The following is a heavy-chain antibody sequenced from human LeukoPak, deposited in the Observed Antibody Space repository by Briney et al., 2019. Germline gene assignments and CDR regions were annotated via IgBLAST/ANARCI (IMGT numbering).Heavy chain of an antibody. D-gene: IGHD3-22*01. V-gene: IGHV3-7*01. J-gene: IGHJ1*01. Sequence: GGSLRLSCAASGFTFSDHYMGWVRQAPGKGLQWVANIKTDGSEKYYVDSVKGRFTISRDNAKNSLHLQMNSLRAEDTAVYYCATYSSLNRREFQYWGQGTLLTVSS. CDR3: ATYSSLNRREFQY. CDR1: GFTFSDHY. CDR2: IKTDGSEK.